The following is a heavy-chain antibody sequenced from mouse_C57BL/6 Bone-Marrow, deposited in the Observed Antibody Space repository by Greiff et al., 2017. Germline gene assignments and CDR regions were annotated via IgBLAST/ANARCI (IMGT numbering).Heavy chain of an antibody. J-gene: IGHJ4*01. CDR1: GYTFTDYY. CDR3: ARRGLYGSSNYYAMDY. V-gene: IGHV1-26*01. Sequence: EVQLQQSGPELVKPGASVKISCKASGYTFTDYYMNWVKQSPGKSLEWIGDINPNNGGTSYNQKFKGKATLTVDKSSTTAYMELRSLTSEDSAVYYCARRGLYGSSNYYAMDYWGQGTSVTVSS. CDR2: INPNNGGT. D-gene: IGHD1-1*01.